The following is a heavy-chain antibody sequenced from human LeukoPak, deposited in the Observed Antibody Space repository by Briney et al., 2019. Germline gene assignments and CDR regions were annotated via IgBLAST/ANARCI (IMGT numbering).Heavy chain of an antibody. CDR3: AKDGGITMVRGVTIDY. CDR2: ISWNSGSI. CDR1: GFTFDDYA. Sequence: GRSLRLSCAASGFTFDDYAMHWVRQAPGKGLEWVSGISWNSGSIGYADSVKGRFTISRDNAKNSLYLQMNSLRAEDTALYYCAKDGGITMVRGVTIDYWGQGTLVTVSS. J-gene: IGHJ4*02. V-gene: IGHV3-9*01. D-gene: IGHD3-10*01.